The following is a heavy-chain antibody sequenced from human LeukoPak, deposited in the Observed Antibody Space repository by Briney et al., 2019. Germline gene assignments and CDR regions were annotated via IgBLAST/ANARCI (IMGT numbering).Heavy chain of an antibody. D-gene: IGHD6-19*01. CDR1: GFTFSSYA. CDR3: AKDRSGWTDLGYFDY. J-gene: IGHJ4*02. Sequence: PGGSLRLSCAASGFTFSSYAMSWVRQAPGKGLEWVSAISGSGGNTYYADSVKGRHTISRDISKKMLHLEMYSLRAEDTAVYYCAKDRSGWTDLGYFDYWGQGALVTVSS. V-gene: IGHV3-23*01. CDR2: ISGSGGNT.